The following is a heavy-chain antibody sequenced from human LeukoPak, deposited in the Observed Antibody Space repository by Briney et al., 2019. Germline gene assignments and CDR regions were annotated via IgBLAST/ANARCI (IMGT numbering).Heavy chain of an antibody. D-gene: IGHD7-27*01. CDR2: IIPIFGTA. J-gene: IGHJ3*02. CDR1: GGTFSSYA. CDR3: AELGMFASAFDI. V-gene: IGHV1-69*01. Sequence: TVKVSCKASGGTFSSYAISWVRQAPGQGLEWVGGIIPIFGTANYAQKFQGRVTITADASTSTAYMELSSLRPEDTAVYYCAELGMFASAFDIWGQGTMVTVSS.